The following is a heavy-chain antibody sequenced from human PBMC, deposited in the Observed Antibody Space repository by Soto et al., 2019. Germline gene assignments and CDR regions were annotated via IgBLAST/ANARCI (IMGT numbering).Heavy chain of an antibody. CDR3: ASYRGALYFQS. V-gene: IGHV4-59*01. CDR2: VFYGET. D-gene: IGHD3-16*01. Sequence: PSETLSLTCSLSRRSMSSNYCSWIRPCPNKGLEWLGYVFYGETDYNPSLGGRVSMSVETSKSQFSLKLTSVTVADTAVYYCASYRGALYFQSWGPGILVTVSS. J-gene: IGHJ4*02. CDR1: RRSMSSNY.